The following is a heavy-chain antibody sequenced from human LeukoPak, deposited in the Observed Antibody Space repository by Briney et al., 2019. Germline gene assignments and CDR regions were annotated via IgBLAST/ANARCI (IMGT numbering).Heavy chain of an antibody. CDR3: AGHILTGTYYFDY. V-gene: IGHV4-34*01. J-gene: IGHJ4*02. Sequence: SGTLSLTCAVYGGSFSGYYWSWIRQPPGKGLEWIGEINHSGSTNYNPSLKSRVTISVDTSKNQFSLKLSSVTAADTAVYYCAGHILTGTYYFDYWGQGTLVTVSS. CDR2: INHSGST. CDR1: GGSFSGYY. D-gene: IGHD3-9*01.